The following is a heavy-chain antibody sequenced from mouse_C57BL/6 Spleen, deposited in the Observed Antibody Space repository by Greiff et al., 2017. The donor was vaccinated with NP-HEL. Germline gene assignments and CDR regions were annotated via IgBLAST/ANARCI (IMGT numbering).Heavy chain of an antibody. J-gene: IGHJ4*01. CDR2: ISNLAYSI. Sequence: EVKVVESGGGLVQPGGSLKLSCAASGFTFSDYGMAWVRQAPRKGPEWVAFISNLAYSIYYADTVTGRFTISRENAKNTLYLEMSSLRSEDTAMYYCARRGGDYDPYAMDYWGQGTSVTVSS. V-gene: IGHV5-15*01. CDR3: ARRGGDYDPYAMDY. D-gene: IGHD2-4*01. CDR1: GFTFSDYG.